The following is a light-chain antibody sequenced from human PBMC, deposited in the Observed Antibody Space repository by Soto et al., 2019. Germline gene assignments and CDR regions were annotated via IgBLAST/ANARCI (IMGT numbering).Light chain of an antibody. V-gene: IGLV3-21*02. CDR3: QVWDSSSDLWV. Sequence: SYELTQPPSVSVAPGQTARITCGGNNIGRKSVHWYQQKPGQAPVLVVYDDSDRPSGIPERFSGSNSGNTATLTISRVEAGDEADYYCQVWDSSSDLWVFGGGTQLTVL. CDR2: DDS. J-gene: IGLJ3*02. CDR1: NIGRKS.